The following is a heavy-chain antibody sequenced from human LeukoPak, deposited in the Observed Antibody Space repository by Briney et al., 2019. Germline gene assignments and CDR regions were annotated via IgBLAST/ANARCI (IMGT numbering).Heavy chain of an antibody. J-gene: IGHJ4*02. V-gene: IGHV3-30*02. CDR3: AKQGDFWSGYSDY. CDR1: GFTFSSYG. D-gene: IGHD3-3*01. Sequence: GGSLRLSCAASGFTFSSYGMHWVRQAPGKGLEWVAFIRYDGSNKYYADSVKGRFTISRDNSKNTLYLQMNSLRAEDTAVYYCAKQGDFWSGYSDYWGQGTLVTVSS. CDR2: IRYDGSNK.